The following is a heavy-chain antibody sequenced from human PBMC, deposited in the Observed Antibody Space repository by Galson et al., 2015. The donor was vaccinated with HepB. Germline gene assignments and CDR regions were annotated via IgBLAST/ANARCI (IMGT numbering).Heavy chain of an antibody. Sequence: SLRLSCAASGFTFNTYAMNWVRQAPGKGLEWVSAISASGISTYYADSVRGRFTISGDNSKNTLYLQMDIVEAEDTAIYYCAKDGTYYDYGDSYFDSWGQGALVSVST. J-gene: IGHJ4*02. D-gene: IGHD4-17*01. CDR3: AKDGTYYDYGDSYFDS. V-gene: IGHV3-23*01. CDR2: ISASGIST. CDR1: GFTFNTYA.